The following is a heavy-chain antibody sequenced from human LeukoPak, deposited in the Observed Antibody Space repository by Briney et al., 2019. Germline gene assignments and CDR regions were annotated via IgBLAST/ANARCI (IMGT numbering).Heavy chain of an antibody. Sequence: GGSLRLSCAASGFTFSSYSMNWVRQAPGKGLEWVSSISSSSSYIYYADSVKGRFTISRDNAKNSLYLQMSSLRAEDTAVYYCARAYPDCSGGSCYSGYWGQGTLVTVSS. J-gene: IGHJ4*02. D-gene: IGHD2-15*01. CDR3: ARAYPDCSGGSCYSGY. CDR1: GFTFSSYS. CDR2: ISSSSSYI. V-gene: IGHV3-21*01.